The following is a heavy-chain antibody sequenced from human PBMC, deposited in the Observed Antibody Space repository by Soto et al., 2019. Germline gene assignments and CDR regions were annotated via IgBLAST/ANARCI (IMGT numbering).Heavy chain of an antibody. V-gene: IGHV1-2*02. CDR2: PPPTTGGP. CDR1: GYNFRDYY. D-gene: IGHD6-13*01. CDR3: ARSGDRKSSPAWIEP. Sequence: ASVKVSCKSSGYNFRDYYLHGVRQAPGQGHECMRVPPPTTGGPHYAQRFQGRTTLSTATPMHRPHMEINGLTLDETALYYCARSGDRKSSPAWIEPWGQGALVTVSS. J-gene: IGHJ5*02.